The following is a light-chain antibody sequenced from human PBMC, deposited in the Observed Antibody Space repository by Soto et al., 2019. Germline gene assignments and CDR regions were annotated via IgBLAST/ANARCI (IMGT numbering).Light chain of an antibody. Sequence: EIVMTQSPATLSVSPGERATLSCRASQGIGGTLAWYQQKPGHSPRLLIYDTVIRATGVPARFSGGVSGTEFTLTITSLQSEDFAIYYCQHYTNWPLTFGGGTRVESK. CDR3: QHYTNWPLT. CDR1: QGIGGT. V-gene: IGKV3-15*01. CDR2: DTV. J-gene: IGKJ4*01.